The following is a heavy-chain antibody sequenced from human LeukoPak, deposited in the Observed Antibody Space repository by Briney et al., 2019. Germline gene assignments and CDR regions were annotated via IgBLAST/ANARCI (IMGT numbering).Heavy chain of an antibody. CDR2: INDNGANT. CDR3: ARLEGSGKLGWFDP. D-gene: IGHD3-10*01. J-gene: IGHJ5*02. Sequence: GGSLRLSCAASGFTFKKYGMSWVRQAPGKGLEWVSTINDNGANTHYADSVKGRFTISRDSSKNTLFLQMNSLRAEDTAVYYCARLEGSGKLGWFDPWGQGTLVTVSS. CDR1: GFTFKKYG. V-gene: IGHV3-23*01.